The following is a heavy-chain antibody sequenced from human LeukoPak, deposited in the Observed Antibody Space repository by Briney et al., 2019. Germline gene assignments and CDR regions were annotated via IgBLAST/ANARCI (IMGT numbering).Heavy chain of an antibody. CDR3: ARVYCTNGVCYMGTFDY. V-gene: IGHV4-59*01. J-gene: IGHJ4*02. CDR1: GGSISSDH. CDR2: INDNGNP. Sequence: SETLSLTCTVSGGSISSDHWSWIRQPPGKGLEWIGFINDNGNPKYKSSLRSRVTISVDTSKNQFSLRLTSLTAADTAVYYCARVYCTNGVCYMGTFDYWGQGTLVTVSS. D-gene: IGHD2-8*01.